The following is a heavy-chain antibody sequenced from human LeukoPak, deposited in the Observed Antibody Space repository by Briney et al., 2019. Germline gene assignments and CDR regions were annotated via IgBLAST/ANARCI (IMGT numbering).Heavy chain of an antibody. J-gene: IGHJ3*02. CDR3: AREASYDSSGYPDAFDI. CDR2: IKQDGSEK. Sequence: PGGSLRLSCAASGFTFSTYWMSWVRQAPGKGLEWVANIKQDGSEKYYVDSVKGRFTISRDNAKNSLYLQMYSLRAEDTAVYYCAREASYDSSGYPDAFDIWGQGTMVTVSS. CDR1: GFTFSTYW. D-gene: IGHD3-22*01. V-gene: IGHV3-7*01.